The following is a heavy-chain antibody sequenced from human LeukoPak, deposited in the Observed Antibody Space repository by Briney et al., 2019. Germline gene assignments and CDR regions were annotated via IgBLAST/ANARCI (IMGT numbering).Heavy chain of an antibody. CDR2: IYSAGST. Sequence: GGSLRLSCVASGFTVSSNYMSWVRQAPGKGLEWVSVIYSAGSTYYADSVKGRFTISRDNSKNSLFLQMHSLRADDTAVYYCARGRRECSGDCYVAFDIWGQGTMVTVSS. V-gene: IGHV3-53*01. CDR3: ARGRRECSGDCYVAFDI. J-gene: IGHJ3*02. CDR1: GFTVSSNY. D-gene: IGHD2-21*02.